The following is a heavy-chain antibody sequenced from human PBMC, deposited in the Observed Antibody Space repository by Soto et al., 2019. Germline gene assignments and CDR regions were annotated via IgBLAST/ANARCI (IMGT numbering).Heavy chain of an antibody. CDR2: IIPMFGTA. D-gene: IGHD5-18*01. J-gene: IGHJ4*02. V-gene: IGHV1-69*12. CDR1: GGTFSTYA. CDR3: ASGIQLWLRRINNGYSG. Sequence: VRLVQSGAEVKKPESSVKVSCKAPGGTFSTYAISWVRQAPGQGLEWMGGIIPMFGTANYAQRFQDRVTITADESTSTVYMELSSLRSEDTAVYFCASGIQLWLRRINNGYSGWGQGTLVTVSS.